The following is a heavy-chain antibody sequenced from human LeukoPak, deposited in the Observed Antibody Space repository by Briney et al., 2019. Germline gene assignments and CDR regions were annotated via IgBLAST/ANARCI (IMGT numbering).Heavy chain of an antibody. CDR3: ARTLYDSSGYYFSDAFDI. D-gene: IGHD3-22*01. J-gene: IGHJ3*02. V-gene: IGHV4-30-2*01. Sequence: SQTLSLTCAVSGGSISSGGYSWSWLRQPPGKGLEWIGCIYHSGSTYYNPSLKSRVTISVDRSKNQFSLKLSSVTAADTAVYYCARTLYDSSGYYFSDAFDIWGQGTMVTVSS. CDR2: IYHSGST. CDR1: GGSISSGGYS.